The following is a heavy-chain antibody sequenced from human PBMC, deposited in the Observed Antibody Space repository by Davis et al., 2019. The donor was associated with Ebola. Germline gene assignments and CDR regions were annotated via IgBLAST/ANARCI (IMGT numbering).Heavy chain of an antibody. D-gene: IGHD6-19*01. CDR3: ARDSRWLVPGTYYYYGMDV. J-gene: IGHJ6*02. CDR2: IYYSGST. V-gene: IGHV4-59*01. Sequence: SETLSLTCSVSGASISSYYWSWIRQPPGKGLEWIGYIYYSGSTNYNPSLKSRVTISVDTSKNHFSLKLSSVTAADTAVYYCARDSRWLVPGTYYYYGMDVWGQGTTVTVSS. CDR1: GASISSYY.